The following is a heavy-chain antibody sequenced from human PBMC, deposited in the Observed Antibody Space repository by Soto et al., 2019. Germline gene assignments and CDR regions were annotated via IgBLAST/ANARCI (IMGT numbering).Heavy chain of an antibody. Sequence: QVQLVQSGAEVKKPGASVKVSCEASGYTFTSYGITWVRQAPGQGLEWMGWISAYNGNTKYAQKLQCSVTXXTDTSTSTAYMELRSLRSDDTAVYYCAREPNYFDYWGQGTLVTVSS. V-gene: IGHV1-18*01. CDR1: GYTFTSYG. CDR2: ISAYNGNT. J-gene: IGHJ4*02. CDR3: AREPNYFDY.